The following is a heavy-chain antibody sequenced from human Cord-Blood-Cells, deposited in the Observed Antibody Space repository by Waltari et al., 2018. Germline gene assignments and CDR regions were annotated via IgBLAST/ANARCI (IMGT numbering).Heavy chain of an antibody. CDR2: IKQDGSEK. V-gene: IGHV3-7*01. J-gene: IGHJ4*02. CDR1: GFTFSSDW. CDR3: ARDSGRNSNFDY. D-gene: IGHD3-10*01. Sequence: EVQLVESGGGLVQPGGSLRLSCAASGFTFSSDWLSWVRQAPGKGLEWVANIKQDGSEKYYVDSVKGRFTISRDNAKNSLYLQMNSLRAEDTAVYYCARDSGRNSNFDYWGQGTLVTVSS.